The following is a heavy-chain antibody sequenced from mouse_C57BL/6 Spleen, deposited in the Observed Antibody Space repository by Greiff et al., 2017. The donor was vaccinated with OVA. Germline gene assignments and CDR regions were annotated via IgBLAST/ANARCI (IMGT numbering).Heavy chain of an antibody. D-gene: IGHD4-1*01. CDR2: INPNNGGT. CDR1: GYTFTDYY. Sequence: EVQLQQSGPELVKPGASVKISCKASGYTFTDYYMNWVKQSHGKSLEWIGDINPNNGGTSYNQKFKGKATLTVDNSSSTAYMELRSLTSEDSAVYYCARWDDGWFAYWGQGTLVTVSA. V-gene: IGHV1-26*01. J-gene: IGHJ3*01. CDR3: ARWDDGWFAY.